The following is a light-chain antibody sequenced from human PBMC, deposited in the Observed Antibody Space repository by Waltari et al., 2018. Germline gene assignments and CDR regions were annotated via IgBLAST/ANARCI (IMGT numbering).Light chain of an antibody. J-gene: IGKJ1*01. CDR2: AAS. CDR3: LKDYNYPRT. Sequence: AIQMTQSPSSLSASVGDRVTITCRASQGIRNDLGRYQHKTGKAPKRLIYAASILQSGVTSRFSGSGSGTDFTLTISSLQPEDFATYYCLKDYNYPRTFGQGTKVEIK. CDR1: QGIRND. V-gene: IGKV1-6*01.